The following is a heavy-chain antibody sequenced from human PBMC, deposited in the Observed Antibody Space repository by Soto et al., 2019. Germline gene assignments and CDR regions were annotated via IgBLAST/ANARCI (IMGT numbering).Heavy chain of an antibody. V-gene: IGHV4-30-4*01. Sequence: SETLSLTCTVSGDSVSSGNKYWSWIRQPPGKGLEWIGYIFSSGTTYYNPSLKSRLTMSLDASQNQFSLKLNSLTDADTAVYFCARVPSPFDYYYAMDVWGQGTTVTVSS. CDR2: IFSSGTT. CDR1: GDSVSSGNKY. D-gene: IGHD3-16*01. CDR3: ARVPSPFDYYYAMDV. J-gene: IGHJ6*02.